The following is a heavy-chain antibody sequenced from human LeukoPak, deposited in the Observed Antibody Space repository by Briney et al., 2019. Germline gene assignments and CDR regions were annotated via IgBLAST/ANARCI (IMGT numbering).Heavy chain of an antibody. J-gene: IGHJ4*02. CDR1: GFTFSDYA. Sequence: PGGSLRLSCAASGFTFSDYAMSWVRQAPEKGLEWVSTISGSGGGTYYADSVKGRFTISKDNSKNTVYLQMSSLRVDDTAVYYCAKTTRFDYWGQGTLVTVSS. CDR2: ISGSGGGT. D-gene: IGHD4-11*01. CDR3: AKTTRFDY. V-gene: IGHV3-23*01.